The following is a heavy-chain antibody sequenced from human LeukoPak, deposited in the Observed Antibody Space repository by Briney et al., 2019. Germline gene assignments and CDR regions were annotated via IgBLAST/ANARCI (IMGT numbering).Heavy chain of an antibody. CDR3: ARPYSSGWYDDAFDI. CDR2: INAGNGNT. D-gene: IGHD6-19*01. CDR1: GYTFTSYA. J-gene: IGHJ3*02. Sequence: ASVKVSCKASGYTFTSYAMHWVRQAPGQRPEWMGWINAGNGNTKYSQKFQGRVTITRDTSASTAYMELSSLRSEDTAVYYCARPYSSGWYDDAFDIWGQGTMVTVSS. V-gene: IGHV1-3*01.